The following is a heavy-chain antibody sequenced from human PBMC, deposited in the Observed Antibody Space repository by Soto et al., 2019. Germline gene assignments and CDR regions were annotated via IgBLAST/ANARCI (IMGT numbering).Heavy chain of an antibody. V-gene: IGHV3-48*01. J-gene: IGHJ5*02. CDR2: ISSSSSTI. D-gene: IGHD2-15*01. Sequence: SGGALRLSCAPPGFTLSSYSIKLGRPAPGKGLEWVSYISSSSSTIYYADSVKGRFTISRDNAKNSLYLQMNSLRAEDTAVYYCARDYCSGGSCHFDPWGQGTLVTVSS. CDR1: GFTLSSYS. CDR3: ARDYCSGGSCHFDP.